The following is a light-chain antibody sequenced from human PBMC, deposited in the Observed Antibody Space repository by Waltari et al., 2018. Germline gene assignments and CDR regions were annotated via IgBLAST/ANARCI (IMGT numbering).Light chain of an antibody. Sequence: DIQMTQSPSTLSASVGDRVTITCRASQSISDWLAWYQQKPGKATKLLIYDASTLESGVPSRFSGSGSGTEFTLTISSLQPDDFATYYCQQYNDWSTFGQGTKLEI. CDR1: QSISDW. V-gene: IGKV1-5*01. J-gene: IGKJ2*01. CDR2: DAS. CDR3: QQYNDWST.